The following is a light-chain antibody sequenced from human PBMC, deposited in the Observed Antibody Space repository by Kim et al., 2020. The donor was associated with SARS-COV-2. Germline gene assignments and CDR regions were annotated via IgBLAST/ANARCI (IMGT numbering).Light chain of an antibody. J-gene: IGKJ2*01. Sequence: DIQMTQSPSTLSASVGDRVTITCRASQSISSWLAWYQQKPGNAPKLLIYDASSLESGVPSRFSGSGSGTEFTLTISSLQPDDFATYYCQQYNSYSMYTFGQGTKLEI. CDR2: DAS. V-gene: IGKV1-5*01. CDR3: QQYNSYSMYT. CDR1: QSISSW.